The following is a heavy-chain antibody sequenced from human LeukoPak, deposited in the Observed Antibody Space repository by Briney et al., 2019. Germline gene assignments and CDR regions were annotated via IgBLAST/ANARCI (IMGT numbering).Heavy chain of an antibody. Sequence: PGGSLRLSCAASGFTFSSYAMSWVRQAPGKGLEWVSAISGSGVRTYYADSVKGRFTISRDNSKSTLYLQMNTLRAEDTAIYYCAKEGGIVVAGGRDYWGQGTLVTVSS. V-gene: IGHV3-23*01. J-gene: IGHJ4*02. CDR2: ISGSGVRT. CDR3: AKEGGIVVAGGRDY. D-gene: IGHD1-26*01. CDR1: GFTFSSYA.